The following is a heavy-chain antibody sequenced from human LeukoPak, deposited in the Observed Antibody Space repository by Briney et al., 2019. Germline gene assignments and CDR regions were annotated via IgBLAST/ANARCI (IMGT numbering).Heavy chain of an antibody. V-gene: IGHV1-8*03. J-gene: IGHJ4*02. Sequence: ASVKVSCKASGYTFTSYDINWARQATGQGLEWMGWMNPNSGNTGYAQKFQGRVTITRNTSISTAYMELSSLRSEDTAVYYCARDHYDSSGYDYWGQGTLVTVSS. CDR1: GYTFTSYD. D-gene: IGHD3-22*01. CDR2: MNPNSGNT. CDR3: ARDHYDSSGYDY.